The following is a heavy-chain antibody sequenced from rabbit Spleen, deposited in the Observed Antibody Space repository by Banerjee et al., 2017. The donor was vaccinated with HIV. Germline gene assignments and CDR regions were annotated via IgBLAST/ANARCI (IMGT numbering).Heavy chain of an antibody. Sequence: YYASWAKGRFTVSKTSSTTVTLQMTSLTAADTATYFCARGSGNVDWAYLIWGQGTLVTVS. CDR3: ARGSGNVDWAYLI. V-gene: IGHV1S40*01. J-gene: IGHJ2*01. D-gene: IGHD2-1*01.